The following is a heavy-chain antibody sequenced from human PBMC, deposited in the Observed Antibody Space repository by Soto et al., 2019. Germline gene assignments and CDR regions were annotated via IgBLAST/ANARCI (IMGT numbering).Heavy chain of an antibody. D-gene: IGHD3-10*02. Sequence: SETLSHTNTVSGGIIRLINHYGDWIRQSPGKGLEWIGTIYYSGTTVYNPSLQSRVTMSVDTSKSQFSLKMTSVNAADTAVYICSILETYGTGRHFLDNWGRGALVT. V-gene: IGHV4-39*01. J-gene: IGHJ4*01. CDR3: SILETYGTGRHFLDN. CDR2: IYYSGTT. CDR1: GGIIRLINHY.